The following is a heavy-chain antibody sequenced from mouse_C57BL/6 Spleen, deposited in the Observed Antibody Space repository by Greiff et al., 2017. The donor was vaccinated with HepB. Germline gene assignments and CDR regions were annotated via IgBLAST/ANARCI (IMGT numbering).Heavy chain of an antibody. CDR1: GYTFTSYD. CDR3: ARRGVYYAMDY. V-gene: IGHV1-85*01. J-gene: IGHJ4*01. CDR2: IYPRDGST. Sequence: VQRVESGPELVKPGASVKLSCKASGYTFTSYDINWVKQRPGQGLEWIGWIYPRDGSTKYNEKFKGKATLTVDTSSSTAYMELHSLTSEDSAVYFCARRGVYYAMDYWGQGTSVTVSS.